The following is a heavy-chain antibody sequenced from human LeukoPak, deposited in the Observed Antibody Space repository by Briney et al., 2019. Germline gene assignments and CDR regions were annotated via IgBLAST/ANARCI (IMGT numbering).Heavy chain of an antibody. J-gene: IGHJ6*03. CDR2: ISGDGGST. CDR1: GFTFDDYA. CDR3: AKDAQDSSSSWYYYYMDV. Sequence: PGGSLRLSCAASGFTFDDYAMHWVRQAPGKGLEWVSLISGDGGSTYYADSVKGRFTISRDNSKNSLYLQMNSLRTEDTALYYCAKDAQDSSSSWYYYYMDVWGKGTTVTVSS. D-gene: IGHD6-6*01. V-gene: IGHV3-43*02.